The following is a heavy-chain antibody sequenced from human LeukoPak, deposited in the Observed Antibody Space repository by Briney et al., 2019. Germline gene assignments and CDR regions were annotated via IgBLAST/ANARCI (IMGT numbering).Heavy chain of an antibody. D-gene: IGHD3-22*01. CDR1: GFTFSSYS. CDR2: ISSSSSYI. J-gene: IGHJ4*02. V-gene: IGHV3-21*01. Sequence: GGSLRLSCAASGFTFSSYSMNWVRQAPGKGLEWVSSISSSSSYIYYADSVKGRLTISRDNAKNSLYLQMSSLRAEDTAVYYCARDRDSSGYPQSYFDYWGQGTLVTVSS. CDR3: ARDRDSSGYPQSYFDY.